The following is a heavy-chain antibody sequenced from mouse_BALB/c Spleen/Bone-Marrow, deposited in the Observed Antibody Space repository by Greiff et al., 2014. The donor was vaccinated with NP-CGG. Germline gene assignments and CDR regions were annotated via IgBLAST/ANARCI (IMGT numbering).Heavy chain of an antibody. CDR2: IDPANGNT. CDR3: ANYYYGSSLIAY. D-gene: IGHD1-1*01. V-gene: IGHV14-3*02. J-gene: IGHJ3*01. Sequence: EVKLMESGAELVKPGASVKLSCTASGFNIKDTYMHWVKQRPEQGLEWIGRIDPANGNTKYDPKFQGKATITADTSSNTAYLQLTSLTSVDTPVYYCANYYYGSSLIAYWGQGTLVTVSA. CDR1: GFNIKDTY.